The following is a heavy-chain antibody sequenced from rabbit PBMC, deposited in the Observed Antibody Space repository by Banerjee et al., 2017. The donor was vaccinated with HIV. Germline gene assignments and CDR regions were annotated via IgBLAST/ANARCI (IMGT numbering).Heavy chain of an antibody. CDR3: ARKNDGYGGYGYASNL. Sequence: QSLEESGGDLVKPGASLTLTCTASGFSLSGGYYMCWVRQAPGKGLEWIGCIGSGSGVTVYASWAKGRFTISKTSSTTVSLQMTSLTAADTATYFCARKNDGYGGYGYASNLWGPGTLVTVS. D-gene: IGHD6-1*01. V-gene: IGHV1S40*01. CDR2: IGSGSGVT. J-gene: IGHJ4*01. CDR1: GFSLSGGYY.